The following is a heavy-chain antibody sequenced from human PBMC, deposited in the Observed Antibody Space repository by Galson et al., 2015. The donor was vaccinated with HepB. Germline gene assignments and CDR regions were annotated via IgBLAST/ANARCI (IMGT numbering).Heavy chain of an antibody. J-gene: IGHJ4*02. Sequence: SLRLSCAASGFTFSSYAMHWVRQAPGKGLEYVSAISSNGGSTYYADSVKGRFTISRDNSKNTLYLQMSSLRAEDTAVYYCVKQNVAATMYFDYWGQGTLVTVSS. CDR1: GFTFSSYA. CDR2: ISSNGGST. D-gene: IGHD2-15*01. V-gene: IGHV3-64D*06. CDR3: VKQNVAATMYFDY.